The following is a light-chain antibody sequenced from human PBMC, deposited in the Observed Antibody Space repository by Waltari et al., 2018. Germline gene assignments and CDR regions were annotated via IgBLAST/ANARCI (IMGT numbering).Light chain of an antibody. CDR3: QSYDSNNHVV. J-gene: IGLJ7*01. CDR2: GNN. CDR1: SGSIGSNY. Sequence: NFMLTQPHSVSESPGKTVTISCTRNSGSIGSNYVQWYQQRPGSAPISVIYGNNQRPSRVPDRFSGSIDSSSNSASLTIAGLKTEDEGDYFCQSYDSNNHVVFGGGTHLTVL. V-gene: IGLV6-57*04.